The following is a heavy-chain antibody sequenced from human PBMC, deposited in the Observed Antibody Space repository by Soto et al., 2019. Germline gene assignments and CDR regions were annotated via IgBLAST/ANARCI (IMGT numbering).Heavy chain of an antibody. D-gene: IGHD2-21*02. V-gene: IGHV1-69*01. J-gene: IGHJ1*01. CDR2: IIPIFGTA. Sequence: QVQLVQSGAEVKKPGSSVKVSCKASGGTFSSYAISWVRQAPGQGLEWMGGIIPIFGTANYAQKFQGRVTITADESTSTAYMELSSLRSDDTAVYYCARVYCGGDCYWEYFQHWGQGTLVTVSS. CDR1: GGTFSSYA. CDR3: ARVYCGGDCYWEYFQH.